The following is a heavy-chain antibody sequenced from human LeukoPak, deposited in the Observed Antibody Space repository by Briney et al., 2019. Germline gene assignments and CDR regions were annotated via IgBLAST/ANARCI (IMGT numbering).Heavy chain of an antibody. CDR2: VHFSGTT. CDR3: ARTLPHGNNDC. J-gene: IGHJ4*02. V-gene: IGHV4-59*01. Sequence: PSETLSLTCTVSGASTNSDYWSWIRQTPGKGLEWIAYVHFSGTTNYNPSLRSRVTISLDTPKNQFSLNLRSVTAADTAVYYCARTLPHGNNDCWGQGTLVTVSS. D-gene: IGHD5-24*01. CDR1: GASTNSDY.